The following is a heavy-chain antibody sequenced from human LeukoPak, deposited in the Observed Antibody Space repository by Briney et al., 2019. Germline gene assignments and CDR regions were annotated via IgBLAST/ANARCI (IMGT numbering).Heavy chain of an antibody. D-gene: IGHD3-22*01. Sequence: GGSLRLSCAASGFTFSSYEMNWVRQAPGKGLEWVSYISSSGSTIYYADSVKGRFTISRDNAKNSLYLQMNSLRAEDTAVYYCARGDLDYDSSGYILDYWGQGTLVTVSS. J-gene: IGHJ4*02. CDR2: ISSSGSTI. CDR3: ARGDLDYDSSGYILDY. V-gene: IGHV3-48*03. CDR1: GFTFSSYE.